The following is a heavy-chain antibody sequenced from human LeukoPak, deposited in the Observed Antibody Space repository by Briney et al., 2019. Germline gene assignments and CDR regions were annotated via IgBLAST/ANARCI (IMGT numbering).Heavy chain of an antibody. Sequence: PGGSLRLSCAASGFTFSSYAMSWVRQAPGKGLEWVSAISGSGGSTYYADSVKGRFTISRDNSKNTLYLQMNSLRAEDTAVYYCAKDNDFWSGYYRRYYYYGMDVGGKGTTVTVPS. J-gene: IGHJ6*04. CDR3: AKDNDFWSGYYRRYYYYGMDV. CDR2: ISGSGGST. D-gene: IGHD3-3*01. V-gene: IGHV3-23*01. CDR1: GFTFSSYA.